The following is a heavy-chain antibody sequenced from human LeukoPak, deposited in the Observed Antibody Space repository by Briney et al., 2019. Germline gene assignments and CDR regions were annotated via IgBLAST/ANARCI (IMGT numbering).Heavy chain of an antibody. D-gene: IGHD7-27*01. CDR3: ARAFNDWGPYYYYMDV. Sequence: GASVKVSCKASGYTFTGYYMHWVRQAPGQGLEWMGWINPNSGGTNYAQKFQGRVTMTRDTSISTAYMELSRLRSDDTAVYYCARAFNDWGPYYYYMDVWGKGTTVTVSS. CDR2: INPNSGGT. V-gene: IGHV1-2*02. CDR1: GYTFTGYY. J-gene: IGHJ6*03.